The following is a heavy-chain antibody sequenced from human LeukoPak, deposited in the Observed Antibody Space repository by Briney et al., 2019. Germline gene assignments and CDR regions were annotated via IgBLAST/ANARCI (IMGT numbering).Heavy chain of an antibody. CDR1: GFTFSSYG. J-gene: IGHJ4*02. Sequence: AGGSLRLSCAASGFTFSSYGMHWVRQAPGKGLEWVAVISYDGSNKYYADSEKGRFTISRDDSKNTLYLQMNSLRAEDTAVYYCAKAGDLVTGYSPPDYWGQGTLVTVSS. D-gene: IGHD3-9*01. CDR3: AKAGDLVTGYSPPDY. CDR2: ISYDGSNK. V-gene: IGHV3-30*18.